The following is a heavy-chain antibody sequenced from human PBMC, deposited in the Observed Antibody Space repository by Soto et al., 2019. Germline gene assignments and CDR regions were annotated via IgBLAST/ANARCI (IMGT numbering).Heavy chain of an antibody. CDR1: GDSVSSNSAA. J-gene: IGHJ6*02. CDR2: TYYRSKWYN. CDR3: AKQNGDSTTYCGLDV. D-gene: IGHD2-21*02. V-gene: IGHV6-1*01. Sequence: QVQLQQSGPRLVKPSQTLSLTCAISGDSVSSNSAAWNWIRQSPSRGLEWLGRTYYRSKWYNDYAISVKSRISIDPDTSKNQFSVQLNSVTPEDTAIYYCAKQNGDSTTYCGLDVWGQGTTVTVSS.